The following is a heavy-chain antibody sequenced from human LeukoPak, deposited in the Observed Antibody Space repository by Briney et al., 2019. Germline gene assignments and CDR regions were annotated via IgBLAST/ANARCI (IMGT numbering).Heavy chain of an antibody. J-gene: IGHJ5*02. CDR3: ALSGYSYVINWFDP. D-gene: IGHD5-18*01. CDR2: INPNSGGT. V-gene: IGHV1-2*02. Sequence: ASVKVSCKASGYTFTGYYMHWVRQAPGQGLEWMGWINPNSGGTNYAQKFQGRVTMTRDMAISTAYLQWSSLKASDTAMYYCALSGYSYVINWFDPWGQGTLVTVSS. CDR1: GYTFTGYY.